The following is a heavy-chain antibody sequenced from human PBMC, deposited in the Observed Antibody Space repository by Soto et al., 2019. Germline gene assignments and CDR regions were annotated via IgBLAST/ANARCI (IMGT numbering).Heavy chain of an antibody. D-gene: IGHD2-15*01. V-gene: IGHV4-59*08. CDR2: ISYSGST. Sequence: QVQLQESGPGLVKPSETLSLTCTVFGASFRPYYWSWIRETPGKGLEWIGYISYSGSTNFHPSLESRVTMSLDTSKNQSSLSLSSVTAADTSVYYCARSQSGVSKGVIRAFDYWGQGTLVAVSS. CDR1: GASFRPYY. J-gene: IGHJ4*02. CDR3: ARSQSGVSKGVIRAFDY.